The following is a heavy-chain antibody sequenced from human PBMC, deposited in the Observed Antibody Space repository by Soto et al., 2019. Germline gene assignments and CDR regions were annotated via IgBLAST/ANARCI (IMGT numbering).Heavy chain of an antibody. CDR3: PRDGAYCGGDCYSLWYFDL. D-gene: IGHD2-21*02. V-gene: IGHV3-74*01. Sequence: EVQLVESGGGLVQPGGSLRLSCEASGLTFSNYWMHWVRQAPGKGLVWVSRIHRDGTSTSYADSVKGRFTISRDNAKNTLYLQMNSLRDEDTAVYYCPRDGAYCGGDCYSLWYFDLWGRGTLVTVSS. J-gene: IGHJ2*01. CDR1: GLTFSNYW. CDR2: IHRDGTST.